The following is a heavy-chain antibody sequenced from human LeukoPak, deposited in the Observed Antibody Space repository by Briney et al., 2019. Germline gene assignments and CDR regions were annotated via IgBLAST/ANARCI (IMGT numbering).Heavy chain of an antibody. V-gene: IGHV3-48*01. Sequence: GGSLRLSCAASGFSFKDYWMSWVRQAPGKGLEWVSYISSSSSTIYYADSVKGRFTISRDNAKNSLYLQMNSLRAEDTAVYYCASGLGALDYWGQGTLVTVSS. CDR3: ASGLGALDY. J-gene: IGHJ4*02. CDR2: ISSSSSTI. D-gene: IGHD1-26*01. CDR1: GFSFKDYW.